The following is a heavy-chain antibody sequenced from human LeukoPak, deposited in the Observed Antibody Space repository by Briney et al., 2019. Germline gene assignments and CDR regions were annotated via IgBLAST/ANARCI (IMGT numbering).Heavy chain of an antibody. V-gene: IGHV4-39*01. CDR2: IYYSGST. CDR1: GGSISSSSYY. J-gene: IGHJ5*02. CDR3: ARPPHSSSSA. Sequence: KTSETLSLTCTVSGGSISSSSYYWGWIRQPPGKGLEWIGSIYYSGSTYYNPSLKSRATISVDTSKNQFSLKPSSVTAADTAVYYCARPPHSSSSAWGQGTLVTVSS. D-gene: IGHD6-6*01.